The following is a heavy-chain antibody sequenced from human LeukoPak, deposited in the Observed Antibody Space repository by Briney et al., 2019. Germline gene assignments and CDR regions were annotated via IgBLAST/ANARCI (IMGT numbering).Heavy chain of an antibody. D-gene: IGHD3-22*01. J-gene: IGHJ3*02. CDR1: GYSFTSYW. CDR2: IYPGDSDT. V-gene: IGHV5-51*01. CDR3: ARERGTYYYDSSGYSDAFDI. Sequence: GESLKISCQGSGYSFTSYWIGWVRQMPGKGLEWMGIIYPGDSDTRYSPSFQGQVTISADKSISTAYLQWSSLKASDTAMYYCARERGTYYYDSSGYSDAFDIWGQGTMVTVSS.